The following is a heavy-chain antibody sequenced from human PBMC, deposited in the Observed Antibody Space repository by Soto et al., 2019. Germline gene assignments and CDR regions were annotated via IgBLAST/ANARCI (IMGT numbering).Heavy chain of an antibody. Sequence: GESLKISCAASGCTFSSYGMHWVRQAPGKGLEWVAIISYDGSNNYADSVKGRFTISRDNSKNTLYLQMNSLRAEDTAVYYCAKGVGSGSYSYYYGMDVWGQGTTVTVSS. V-gene: IGHV3-30*18. CDR3: AKGVGSGSYSYYYGMDV. D-gene: IGHD3-10*01. CDR2: ISYDGSN. J-gene: IGHJ6*01. CDR1: GCTFSSYG.